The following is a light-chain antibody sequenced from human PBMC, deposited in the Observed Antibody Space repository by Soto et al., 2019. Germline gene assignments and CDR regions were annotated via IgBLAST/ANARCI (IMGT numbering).Light chain of an antibody. V-gene: IGKV3-11*01. CDR3: QQRNVWPPIT. Sequence: VLPPSPATLSLSTGERATLSCRSSQSIHTSLAWYQQKSGKPPRLVIYDSTLRANGVPDRFGGSRSGTEFTLTINSLEPEDFAVYYCQQRNVWPPITLGQGTRLEI. CDR1: QSIHTS. CDR2: DST. J-gene: IGKJ5*01.